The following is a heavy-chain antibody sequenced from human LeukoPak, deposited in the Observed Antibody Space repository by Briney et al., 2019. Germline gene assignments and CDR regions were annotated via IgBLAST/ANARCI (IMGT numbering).Heavy chain of an antibody. CDR1: GFTFSSYS. D-gene: IGHD6-19*01. CDR2: ISSSSSYI. CDR3: ASLYSSGWYDLSAFDI. V-gene: IGHV3-21*01. J-gene: IGHJ3*02. Sequence: PGGSLRLSCAASGFTFSSYSMNWVRQAPGKGLEWVSSISSSSSYIYYADSVKGRFTISRDNAKNSLYLQMNSLRAEDTAVYYCASLYSSGWYDLSAFDIWGQGTMVTVSS.